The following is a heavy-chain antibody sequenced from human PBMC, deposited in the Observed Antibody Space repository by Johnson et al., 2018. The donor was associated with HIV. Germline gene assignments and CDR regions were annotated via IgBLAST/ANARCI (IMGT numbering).Heavy chain of an antibody. CDR3: ARADRDSGTYHDACDI. Sequence: VQLVESGGGVVRPGGSLRLSCAASGFTFGDYGMSWVRQVPGKGLEWVSGINWNGGSTGYADSVKGRFTISRDNAKNSLYLQMNSLTVEDTALYYCARADRDSGTYHDACDIWGQGTMVTVSS. CDR2: INWNGGST. J-gene: IGHJ3*02. D-gene: IGHD1-26*01. CDR1: GFTFGDYG. V-gene: IGHV3-20*04.